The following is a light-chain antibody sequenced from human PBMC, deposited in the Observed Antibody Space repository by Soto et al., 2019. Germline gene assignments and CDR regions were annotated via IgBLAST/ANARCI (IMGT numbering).Light chain of an antibody. J-gene: IGLJ2*01. CDR2: RNN. V-gene: IGLV1-47*01. Sequence: QSVLTQPPSASGTPGQRVTISCSGSSSNIGSNYVYWYQQLPGTTPKLLIYRNNQRSSGVPDRFSGSKSGTSASLAISGLRSEDEADSYCAAWVDRLSAVVFGGGTKLTVL. CDR3: AAWVDRLSAVV. CDR1: SSNIGSNY.